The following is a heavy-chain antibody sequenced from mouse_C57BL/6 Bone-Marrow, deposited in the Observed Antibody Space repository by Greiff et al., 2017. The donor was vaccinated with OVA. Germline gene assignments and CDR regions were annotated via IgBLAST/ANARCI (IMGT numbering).Heavy chain of an antibody. CDR3: VRQLRRGPFDY. D-gene: IGHD3-2*02. Sequence: EVQRVESGGGLVQPKGSLKLSCAASGFSFNTYAMNWVRQAPGKGLEWVARIRSKSNNYATYYADSVKDRFTISRDDSESMLYLQMNNLKTEDTAMYYCVRQLRRGPFDYWGQGTTLTVSS. V-gene: IGHV10-1*01. CDR2: IRSKSNNYAT. J-gene: IGHJ2*01. CDR1: GFSFNTYA.